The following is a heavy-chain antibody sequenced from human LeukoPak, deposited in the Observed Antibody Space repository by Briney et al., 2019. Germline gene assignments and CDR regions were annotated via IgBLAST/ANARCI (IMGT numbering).Heavy chain of an antibody. CDR1: GFTFRNYW. J-gene: IGHJ4*02. D-gene: IGHD1-7*01. CDR3: VKAQNFRPSAFFDS. V-gene: IGHV3-7*01. Sequence: GGSLRLSCAASGFTFRNYWMSCGRQAPGQGAEWVANIKEDGRETYYLDPVEGRCTISRDNTKNPMELQMNSTRIEDTAVSHCVKAQNFRPSAFFDSWGQGTLVTVSS. CDR2: IKEDGRET.